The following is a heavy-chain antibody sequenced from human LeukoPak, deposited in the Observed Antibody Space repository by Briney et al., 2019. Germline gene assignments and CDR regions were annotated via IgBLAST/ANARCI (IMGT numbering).Heavy chain of an antibody. V-gene: IGHV4-34*01. D-gene: IGHD1-7*01. Sequence: SETLSHTCAVYGGSFSNYYWSWIRQPPGKGLEWIGEINDSGRTNYNPSLMSRVTVSVDTSKNQFSLRLTSVTATDTAVYYCARRWNYGRNYYIDVWGKGATVSVSS. CDR1: GGSFSNYY. CDR3: ARRWNYGRNYYIDV. J-gene: IGHJ6*03. CDR2: INDSGRT.